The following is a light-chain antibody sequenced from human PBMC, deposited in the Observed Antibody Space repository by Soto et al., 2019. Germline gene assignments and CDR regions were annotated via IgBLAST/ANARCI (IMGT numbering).Light chain of an antibody. Sequence: EIVLTQSPATLSLSPGKRATLSCRASQSVSSYLAWYQQKPGQAPRLLIQDASNRATGIPARFSGSGSGTDFTLTISSLEPEDFAVYYCQQRSNWPPWTFGQGTKVEIK. J-gene: IGKJ1*01. CDR3: QQRSNWPPWT. V-gene: IGKV3-11*01. CDR2: DAS. CDR1: QSVSSY.